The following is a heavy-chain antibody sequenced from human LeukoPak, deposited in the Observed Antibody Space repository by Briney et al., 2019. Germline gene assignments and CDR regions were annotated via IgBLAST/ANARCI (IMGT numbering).Heavy chain of an antibody. D-gene: IGHD4-17*01. Sequence: PGGSLRLSCAASGFTFSSYAMHWVRQAPGKGLEWVALISYDGSNKYYADSVKGRFTISREKSKNTLYLKMNSLRAEDTAVYYCARDIWGGSTTVNEGYYFDYWGQGTLVTVSS. CDR3: ARDIWGGSTTVNEGYYFDY. V-gene: IGHV3-30-3*01. CDR1: GFTFSSYA. J-gene: IGHJ4*02. CDR2: ISYDGSNK.